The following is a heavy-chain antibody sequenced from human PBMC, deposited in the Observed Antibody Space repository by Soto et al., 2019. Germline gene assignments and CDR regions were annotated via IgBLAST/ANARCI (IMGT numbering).Heavy chain of an antibody. D-gene: IGHD6-19*01. J-gene: IGHJ3*02. V-gene: IGHV6-1*01. CDR3: ARVWYSSGGADAFDI. Sequence: SQTLSLPCVISVDSVSSNSAAWNWIRQSPSRGLEWLGRTYYRSEWYNDYGLSVRSRVTIYPDTSKNQFSLHLNSVTPEDTAVYYCARVWYSSGGADAFDIWGQGTVVTVSS. CDR2: TYYRSEWYN. CDR1: VDSVSSNSAA.